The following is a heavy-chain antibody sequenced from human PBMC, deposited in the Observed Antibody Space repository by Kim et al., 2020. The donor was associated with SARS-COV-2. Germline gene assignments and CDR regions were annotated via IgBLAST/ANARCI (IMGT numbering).Heavy chain of an antibody. CDR3: ASGRGSNFYYYGLDV. Sequence: GGSLRLSCAASGFTFSSYAMHWVRQAPGKGLEWVAVISYDGSNKYYADSVKGRFTISRDNSKNTLYLQMNSLRAEDTAVYYCASGRGSNFYYYGLDVWGQGTTVTVSS. J-gene: IGHJ6*02. V-gene: IGHV3-30*04. CDR2: ISYDGSNK. CDR1: GFTFSSYA. D-gene: IGHD6-13*01.